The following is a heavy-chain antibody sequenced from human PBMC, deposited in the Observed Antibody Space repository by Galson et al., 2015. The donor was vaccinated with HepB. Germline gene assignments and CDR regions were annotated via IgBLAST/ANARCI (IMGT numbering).Heavy chain of an antibody. V-gene: IGHV1-2*04. D-gene: IGHD2/OR15-2a*01. Sequence: SVKVSCKASESTFPGYYLHWVRQAPGQGLEWMGWINPNNGGTYAAQRFEGWVTMTWDTSINTAYMELRRLKSDDTAVYYCAKEGGLAMRNAFDIWGQGTMVTVSS. CDR1: ESTFPGYY. J-gene: IGHJ3*02. CDR2: INPNNGGT. CDR3: AKEGGLAMRNAFDI.